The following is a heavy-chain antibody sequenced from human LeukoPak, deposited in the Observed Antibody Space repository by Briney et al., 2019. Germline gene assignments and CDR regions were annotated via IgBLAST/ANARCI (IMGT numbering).Heavy chain of an antibody. D-gene: IGHD3-3*01. CDR1: GGSVSSYS. CDR2: IYASGST. V-gene: IGHV4-4*07. CDR3: ARDRNYDFWSGYQYYMDV. J-gene: IGHJ6*03. Sequence: PSETLSLTCTVSGGSVSSYSWSWIRQPAGKGWEWIGRIYASGSTSGTTNYNPSLKSRVTMSVDTYKNQFSLKVSSVTAADTAVYYCARDRNYDFWSGYQYYMDVWGKGTTVTVSS.